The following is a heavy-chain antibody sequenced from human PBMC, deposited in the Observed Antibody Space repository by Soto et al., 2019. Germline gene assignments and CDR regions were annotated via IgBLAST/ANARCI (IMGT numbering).Heavy chain of an antibody. V-gene: IGHV4-30-4*01. CDR2: IYYSGST. J-gene: IGHJ6*02. D-gene: IGHD3-10*01. CDR1: GGSISSGDYY. CDR3: ARGYYYGSGSYRYYYYGMDV. Sequence: PSETLSLTCTVSGGSISSGDYYWSWIRQPPGKGLEWIGYIYYSGSTYYNPSLKSRVTISVDTSKNQFSLKLSSVTAADTAVYYCARGYYYGSGSYRYYYYGMDVWGQGTTVTVS.